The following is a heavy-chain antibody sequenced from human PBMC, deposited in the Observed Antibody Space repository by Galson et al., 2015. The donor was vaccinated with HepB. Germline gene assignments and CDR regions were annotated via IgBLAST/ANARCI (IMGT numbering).Heavy chain of an antibody. CDR1: GFSFSDFA. J-gene: IGHJ6*02. Sequence: SLRLSCAASGFSFSDFAMTWVRQAPQAPGKGLEWVSGISWNSGSIKYADSVKGRFTISRDNAKNSLYLQMNSLRAEDTALYYCAKDRTDYYYGMDVWGQGTTVTVSS. CDR2: ISWNSGSI. CDR3: AKDRTDYYYGMDV. V-gene: IGHV3-9*01.